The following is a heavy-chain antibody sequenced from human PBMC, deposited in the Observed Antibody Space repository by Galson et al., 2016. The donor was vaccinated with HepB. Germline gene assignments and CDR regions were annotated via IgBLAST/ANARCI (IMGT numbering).Heavy chain of an antibody. V-gene: IGHV5-51*01. J-gene: IGHJ4*02. D-gene: IGHD1-26*01. CDR2: IYPGDSET. Sequence: QSGAEVKKPGESLKISCKGSGYRFTTYWIGWVRQMPGKGLEWMGIIYPGDSETNYSPSFQGQVTISVDKSISTVYLQWSSLKASDTAMYYCSRPTDSVGNTDYWGQGTLVTVSS. CDR3: SRPTDSVGNTDY. CDR1: GYRFTTYW.